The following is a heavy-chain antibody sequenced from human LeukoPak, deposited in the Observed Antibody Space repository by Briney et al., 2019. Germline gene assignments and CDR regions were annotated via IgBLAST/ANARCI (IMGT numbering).Heavy chain of an antibody. Sequence: PGGSLRLSCAASGFPFSSSAMSWVRQAPGKGLEWVSRISANDGSTYYADSVKGRFTISRDSSKTTLYLQMNSLRPEDTAVYYCAKGGWLEYWGQGTLVTVSS. CDR2: ISANDGST. CDR1: GFPFSSSA. CDR3: AKGGWLEY. J-gene: IGHJ4*02. V-gene: IGHV3-23*01. D-gene: IGHD5-24*01.